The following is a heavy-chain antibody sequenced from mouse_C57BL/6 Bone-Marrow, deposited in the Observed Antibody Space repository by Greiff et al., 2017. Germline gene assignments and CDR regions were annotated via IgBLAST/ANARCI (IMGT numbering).Heavy chain of an antibody. J-gene: IGHJ4*01. CDR1: GYAFTNYL. V-gene: IGHV1-54*01. CDR3: TVCGDDVYTYCYAMDD. CDR2: INPGCGGT. D-gene: IGHD2-10*02. Sequence: QVQLQQSGAELVRPGTSVKVSCKASGYAFTNYLIEWVKQRPGQGLEWIGVINPGCGGTNYNEKFKGKATLTADKSSSTAYMQLSSLTSEDSAVYCWTVCGDDVYTYCYAMDDWGQGTSVTVSS.